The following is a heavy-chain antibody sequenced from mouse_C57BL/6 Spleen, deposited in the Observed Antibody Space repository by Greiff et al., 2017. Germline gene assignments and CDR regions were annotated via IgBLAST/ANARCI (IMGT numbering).Heavy chain of an antibody. CDR1: GYSITSGYY. CDR3: ARGRDGNYLAWFAY. Sequence: EVQLQESGPGLVKPSQSLSLTCSVTGYSITSGYYWNWIRQFPGNKLEWMGYISYDGSNNYNPSLKNRISITRDTSKNQFFLKLNSVTTEDTATYYCARGRDGNYLAWFAYWGQGTLVTVSA. J-gene: IGHJ3*01. D-gene: IGHD2-1*01. CDR2: ISYDGSN. V-gene: IGHV3-6*01.